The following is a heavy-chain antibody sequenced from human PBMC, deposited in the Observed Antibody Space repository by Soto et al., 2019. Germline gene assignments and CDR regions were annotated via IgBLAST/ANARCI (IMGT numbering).Heavy chain of an antibody. Sequence: VQLVESGGGLVKPGGPLRLSCAASGFTFSDYYMTWIRQAPGKGLEWVSYINMGGTTDYYPDSVKGRFTIPPDNAENSLFQHMSSMRSEAMSEHYGTNDSRYPGIWRHSTMVTVSS. D-gene: IGHD3-16*01. CDR3: TNDSRYPGI. CDR1: GFTFSDYY. V-gene: IGHV3-11*01. CDR2: INMGGTTD. J-gene: IGHJ2*01.